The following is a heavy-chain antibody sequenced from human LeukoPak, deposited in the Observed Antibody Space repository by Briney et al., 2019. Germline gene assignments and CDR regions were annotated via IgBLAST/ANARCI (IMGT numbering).Heavy chain of an antibody. CDR1: GDSVSSNSAA. Sequence: SQTLSLTCAISGDSVSSNSAAWNWIRQSPSRGLEWLGRTYYRSKWYNDYAVSVKSRITINPDTSKNQFSLQLNSVTPEDTAVYYCARDLSFSRKYSSSWYPTRYYYYMDVWGKGTTVTISS. J-gene: IGHJ6*03. V-gene: IGHV6-1*01. D-gene: IGHD6-13*01. CDR2: TYYRSKWYN. CDR3: ARDLSFSRKYSSSWYPTRYYYYMDV.